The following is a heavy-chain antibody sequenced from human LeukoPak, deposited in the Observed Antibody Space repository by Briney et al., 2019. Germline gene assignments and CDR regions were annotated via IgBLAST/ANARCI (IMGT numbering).Heavy chain of an antibody. J-gene: IGHJ6*02. V-gene: IGHV3-7*01. D-gene: IGHD3-3*01. CDR3: ARRGITISGVLVYHYSGLDV. CDR1: GFTFSSHW. Sequence: GGSLRLSCAGSGFTFSSHWMNWVRQTPGKGLEWVASIKEDGSEKHYVDSVSGRFTISRDNAKNSLHLQMSSLRAEDTAVYYCARRGITISGVLVYHYSGLDVWGQGTTVTVSS. CDR2: IKEDGSEK.